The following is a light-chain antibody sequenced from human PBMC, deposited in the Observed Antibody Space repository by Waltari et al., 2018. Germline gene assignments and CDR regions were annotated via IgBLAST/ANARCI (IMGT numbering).Light chain of an antibody. Sequence: QSALTQHASVSGSPGQSVTIFCAGTSTDVVAYNSVSWYQEHPGQAPRAIIYDVSYRPSGVSDRFSGSKSGNTASLTISGLQAEDEADYYCSSQSSNDVVLFGGGTKLTVL. V-gene: IGLV2-14*01. CDR3: SSQSSNDVVL. J-gene: IGLJ2*01. CDR2: DVS. CDR1: STDVVAYNS.